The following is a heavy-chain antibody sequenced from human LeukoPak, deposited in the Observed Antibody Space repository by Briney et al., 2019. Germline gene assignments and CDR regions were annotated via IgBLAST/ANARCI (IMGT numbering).Heavy chain of an antibody. J-gene: IGHJ6*02. V-gene: IGHV4-61*01. CDR3: ASGIGSGWYTMDV. CDR1: GGSVSSGRYY. Sequence: SETLSLTCTVSGGSVSSGRYYWSWIRQPPGTGLEWIGYIYYSGSTNYNPSLKSRVTISLDTSKNQFSLKLSSVTAADTAVYYCASGIGSGWYTMDVWGQGTTVTVSS. D-gene: IGHD6-13*01. CDR2: IYYSGST.